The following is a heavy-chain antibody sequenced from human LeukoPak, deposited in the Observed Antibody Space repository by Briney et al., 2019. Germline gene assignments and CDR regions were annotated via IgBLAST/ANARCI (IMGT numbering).Heavy chain of an antibody. J-gene: IGHJ4*02. CDR1: GFTFSSYI. CDR3: ARGGAARPDY. V-gene: IGHV3-21*01. CDR2: ISSSSSFI. Sequence: GGSLRLSCAVSGFTFSSYIMTWVRQAPGKGLEWVSSISSSSSFIYYADSVRGRFSISRDNAKNSLYLHMDSLRVEDMAVYYCARGGAARPDYWGQGTLVTVSS. D-gene: IGHD6-6*01.